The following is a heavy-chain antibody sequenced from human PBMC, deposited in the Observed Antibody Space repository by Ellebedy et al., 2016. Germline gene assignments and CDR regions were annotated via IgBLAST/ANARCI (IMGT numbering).Heavy chain of an antibody. V-gene: IGHV3-30*03. J-gene: IGHJ4*02. Sequence: GGSLRLSCAASGFTFSSYGMHWVRQAPGKGLEWVAVISYDGSNKYYADSVKGRFTISRDNSKNTLYLQMNSLRAEDTAVYYCARDDSSAEIGAGYWGQGTLVTVSS. CDR2: ISYDGSNK. CDR3: ARDDSSAEIGAGY. CDR1: GFTFSSYG. D-gene: IGHD3-22*01.